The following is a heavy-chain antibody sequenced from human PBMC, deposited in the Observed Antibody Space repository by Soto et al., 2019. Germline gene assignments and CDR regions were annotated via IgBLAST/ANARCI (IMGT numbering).Heavy chain of an antibody. D-gene: IGHD3-3*01. CDR2: IYYSGST. J-gene: IGHJ6*02. CDR1: GGSISSGDYY. Sequence: SETLSLTCTVSGGSISSGDYYWSWIRQPPGKGLEWIGYIYYSGSTYYNPSLKSRVTISLDTSKNQFSLKLSSVTAADTAVYYCARDKRITIFGVVIEGDPTDYYGMDVWGQGTTVTVSS. CDR3: ARDKRITIFGVVIEGDPTDYYGMDV. V-gene: IGHV4-30-4*01.